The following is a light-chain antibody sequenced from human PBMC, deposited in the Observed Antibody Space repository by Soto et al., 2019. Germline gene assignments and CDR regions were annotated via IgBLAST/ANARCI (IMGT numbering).Light chain of an antibody. CDR3: TSYAGTYSFFYV. J-gene: IGLJ1*01. Sequence: QSVLTQPASVSGSPGQSIPISCSGTISDAGGYNYVSWYQQLPGKAPKLIIYEVSKRPSGVPDRFSGSKSGNTASLTVSGLQAEDEADYYCTSYAGTYSFFYVFGTGTKVTVL. CDR1: ISDAGGYNY. CDR2: EVS. V-gene: IGLV2-8*01.